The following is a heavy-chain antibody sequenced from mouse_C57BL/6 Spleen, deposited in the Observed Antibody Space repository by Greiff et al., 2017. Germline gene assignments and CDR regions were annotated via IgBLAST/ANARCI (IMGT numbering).Heavy chain of an antibody. D-gene: IGHD2-4*01. Sequence: EVMLVESGGDLVKPGGSLKLSCAASGFTFSSYGMSWVRQTPDKRLEWVATISSGGSYTYYPDSVKGRFTISRDNAKNTLYLQMSSLKSEDTAMYYCARQGVITTGYYFDDWGQGTTLTVSS. V-gene: IGHV5-6*02. J-gene: IGHJ2*01. CDR1: GFTFSSYG. CDR3: ARQGVITTGYYFDD. CDR2: ISSGGSYT.